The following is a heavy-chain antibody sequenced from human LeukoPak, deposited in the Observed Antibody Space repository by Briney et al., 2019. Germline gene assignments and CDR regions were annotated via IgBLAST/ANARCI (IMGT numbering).Heavy chain of an antibody. CDR3: ARDPLGCSTTNCYLS. J-gene: IGHJ5*02. CDR1: GDSIGSGRYY. V-gene: IGHV4-61*02. D-gene: IGHD2-2*01. CDR2: VSASGST. Sequence: SQTLSLTCTVSGDSIGSGRYYWSWIRQPAGKGLEWIGRVSASGSTNYSPSLNRRVTIPVVTSKNQFSLRLSSVTAADTAVYYCARDPLGCSTTNCYLSWGQGTLVTVSS.